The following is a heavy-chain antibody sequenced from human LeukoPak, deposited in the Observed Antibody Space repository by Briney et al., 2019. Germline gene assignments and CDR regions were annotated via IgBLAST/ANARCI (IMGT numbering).Heavy chain of an antibody. CDR3: FRWGVAANMQD. J-gene: IGHJ4*02. CDR2: INPAGSDT. CDR1: GLTFSDYW. V-gene: IGHV3-7*01. D-gene: IGHD6-25*01. Sequence: GWSLRLSCEVSGLTFSDYWMGWVRQAPGKGLEWVANINPAGSDTYYVDSVKGRFTISRDNAKKSTFLQMNNLRVEDTALYFCFRWGVAANMQDWGQGTLVTVSS.